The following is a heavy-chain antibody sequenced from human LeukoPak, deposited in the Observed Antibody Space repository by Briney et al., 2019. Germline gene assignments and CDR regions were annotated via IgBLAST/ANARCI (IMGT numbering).Heavy chain of an antibody. J-gene: IGHJ4*02. CDR3: ASPYDSSGYSFGY. Sequence: PSQTLSLTCTVSGGSISSGGYYWSWIRQPPGKGLEWIGEINHSGSTNYNPSLKSRVTISVDTSKNQFSLKLSSVTAADTAVYYCASPYDSSGYSFGYWGQGTLVTVSS. D-gene: IGHD3-22*01. CDR1: GGSISSGGYY. CDR2: INHSGST. V-gene: IGHV4-30-2*01.